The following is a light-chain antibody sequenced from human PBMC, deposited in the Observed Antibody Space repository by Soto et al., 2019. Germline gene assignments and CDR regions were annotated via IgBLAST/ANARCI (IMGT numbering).Light chain of an antibody. Sequence: EIVMTQSPATLSVSPGEGATLSCRASQSIDNTIAWYQQKPGQAPRLLIYGGSSRATGIPVRFSGSGSETDFTLTISSLQSEDFAVYYCQQYNNWPPITFGQGTRLEIK. V-gene: IGKV3D-15*01. J-gene: IGKJ5*01. CDR3: QQYNNWPPIT. CDR2: GGS. CDR1: QSIDNT.